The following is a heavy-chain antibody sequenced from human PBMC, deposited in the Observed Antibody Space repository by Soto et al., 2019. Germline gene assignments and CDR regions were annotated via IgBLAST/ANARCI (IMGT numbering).Heavy chain of an antibody. CDR3: ARHGFYGDYSPNYFDP. Sequence: PXESLKISFKGSGYSLTNYWIAWVRQIPGKGLEYMGIIYPSDSTTRYSPSFQGQVTISADKSISTAYLQWNSLKASDTAMYYCARHGFYGDYSPNYFDPWGQGTLVTVSS. CDR1: GYSLTNYW. CDR2: IYPSDSTT. V-gene: IGHV5-51*01. J-gene: IGHJ5*02. D-gene: IGHD4-17*01.